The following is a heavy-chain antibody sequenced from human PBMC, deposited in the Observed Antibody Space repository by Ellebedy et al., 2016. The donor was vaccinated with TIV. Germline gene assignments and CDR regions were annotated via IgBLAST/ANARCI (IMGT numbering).Heavy chain of an antibody. J-gene: IGHJ4*02. Sequence: GESLKISCAASGFTFSSYAMSWVRQAPGKGLEWVSAISGSGGSTYYADSVKGRFTISRDNSKNTLYLQMNSLRAEDTAVYYCARDEDLDYWGQGTLVTVSS. CDR3: ARDEDLDY. V-gene: IGHV3-23*01. CDR1: GFTFSSYA. CDR2: ISGSGGST.